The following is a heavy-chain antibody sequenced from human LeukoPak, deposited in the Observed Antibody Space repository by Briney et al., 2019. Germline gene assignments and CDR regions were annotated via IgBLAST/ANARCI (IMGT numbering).Heavy chain of an antibody. J-gene: IGHJ4*02. CDR1: GFTFSSYW. D-gene: IGHD1-26*01. Sequence: GGSLRLSCAVSGFTFSSYWMSWVRQAPGKGLEWVANIKQDGSEKYYVDSVKGRFTISRDNAKNSVYLQMNSLRAEDTAVYYCARDRMGAYYFDYWGQGILVTVSS. CDR3: ARDRMGAYYFDY. V-gene: IGHV3-7*01. CDR2: IKQDGSEK.